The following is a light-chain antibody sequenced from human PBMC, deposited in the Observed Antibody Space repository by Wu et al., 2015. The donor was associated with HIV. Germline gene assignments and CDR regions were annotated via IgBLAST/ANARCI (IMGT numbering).Light chain of an antibody. CDR2: DAS. V-gene: IGKV3-20*01. CDR3: QQYVRSPWT. Sequence: EIVLTQSPGTLSLSPGERATLSCRASQSVSSYLAWYQQKPGQAPRLLIYDASNRATGIPARFSGSGSGTDFTLTISRLEPEDFAVYYCQQYVRSPWTFGQGTKVEIK. CDR1: QSVSSY. J-gene: IGKJ1*01.